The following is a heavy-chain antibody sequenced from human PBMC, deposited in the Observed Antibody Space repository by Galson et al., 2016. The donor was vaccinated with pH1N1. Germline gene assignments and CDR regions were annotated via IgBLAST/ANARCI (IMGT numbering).Heavy chain of an antibody. CDR2: VYPGDSDT. CDR3: ARHQSSSDDYFFYNMDV. Sequence: QSGAEVKKPGESLKISCKGSGYIFSTFWIGWVRQMPGKGLEWMGIVYPGDSDTRYNPSFKGQVTISVDKSICTAYLQWSSLKASDSAIYFCARHQSSSDDYFFYNMDVWGQGTTVTVSS. J-gene: IGHJ6*02. D-gene: IGHD6-6*01. CDR1: GYIFSTFW. V-gene: IGHV5-51*01.